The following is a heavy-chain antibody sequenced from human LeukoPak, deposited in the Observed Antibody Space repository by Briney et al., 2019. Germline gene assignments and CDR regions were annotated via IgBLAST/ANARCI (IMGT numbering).Heavy chain of an antibody. J-gene: IGHJ4*02. CDR3: TTDGGAYSYGYLSY. CDR2: IKSKTDGGTT. CDR1: RFTFTDAW. V-gene: IGHV3-15*01. D-gene: IGHD5-18*01. Sequence: GGSLRLSCAASRFTFTDAWMSWVRQAPGKGLEWVGRIKSKTDGGTTDYAAPVKGRFTISRDDSKNTLYLQMNSLKTEDTAVYYCTTDGGAYSYGYLSYWGQGTLVTVSS.